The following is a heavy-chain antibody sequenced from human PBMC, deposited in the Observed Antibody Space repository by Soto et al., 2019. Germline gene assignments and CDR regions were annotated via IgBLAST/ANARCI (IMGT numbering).Heavy chain of an antibody. Sequence: QLQLQESAPGLVKPSETLSLTCTVSGGSISSSSYYWGWIRQPPGKGLEWLGSIYYSGSTSYNPSLKSRVTISVDTSKNQFSLQLSSVTAADAAVYYCARQAGSVGYWGQGTLVTVSS. CDR2: IYYSGST. V-gene: IGHV4-39*01. CDR3: ARQAGSVGY. J-gene: IGHJ4*02. CDR1: GGSISSSSYY.